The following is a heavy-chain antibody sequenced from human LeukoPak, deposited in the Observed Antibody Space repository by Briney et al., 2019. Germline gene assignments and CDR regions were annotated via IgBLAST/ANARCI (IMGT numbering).Heavy chain of an antibody. D-gene: IGHD6-25*01. CDR2: ISSSGSTI. CDR1: GFTFSSYE. CDR3: ARDGIGGHNDY. Sequence: GGSLRLSCAASGFTFSSYEMNWVRQAPGKGLEWVSYISSSGSTIYYADPVKGRFTISRDNARNSLFLHINSLRAEDTAVYYCARDGIGGHNDYWGQGTLVTVSS. J-gene: IGHJ4*02. V-gene: IGHV3-48*03.